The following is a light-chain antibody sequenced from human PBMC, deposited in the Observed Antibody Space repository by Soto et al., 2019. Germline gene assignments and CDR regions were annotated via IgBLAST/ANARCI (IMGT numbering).Light chain of an antibody. Sequence: EIALTQSPGTLSLSPGETATLSCRASQSINNYFLAWHQQRPDQAPRFVIFRASQRASGIPDRFRGTGSGTDFTLTITRLEPEDFAVNYGQQYNNAPRTFGQGTKVEIK. CDR3: QQYNNAPRT. CDR1: QSINNYF. J-gene: IGKJ1*01. V-gene: IGKV3-20*01. CDR2: RAS.